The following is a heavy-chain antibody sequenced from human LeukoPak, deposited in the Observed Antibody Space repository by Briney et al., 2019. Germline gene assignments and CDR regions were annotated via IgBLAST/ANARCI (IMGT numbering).Heavy chain of an antibody. J-gene: IGHJ4*02. CDR2: IYYSGST. D-gene: IGHD6-13*01. Sequence: PSETLSLTCTVSGGSISSSSYYWGWIRQPPGKGLEWIGSIYYSGSTYYNPSLKSRVTISVDTSKNQFSLKLSSVTAADTAVYYCARAGGSSSWLLDYWGQGTLVTVSS. CDR1: GGSISSSSYY. V-gene: IGHV4-39*07. CDR3: ARAGGSSSWLLDY.